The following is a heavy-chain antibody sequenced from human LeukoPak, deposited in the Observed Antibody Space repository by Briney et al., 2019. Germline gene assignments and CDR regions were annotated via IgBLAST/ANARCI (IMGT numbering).Heavy chain of an antibody. CDR3: ARGLGVSGYSSGWYYFDY. V-gene: IGHV1-3*03. CDR2: INAGNGNT. J-gene: IGHJ4*02. CDR1: GYTFTSYA. D-gene: IGHD6-19*01. Sequence: ASVKVSCKASGYTFTSYAMHWVRQDPGQRLEWMGWINAGNGNTKYSQEFQGRVTITRDTSASTAYMELSSLRSEDMAVYYCARGLGVSGYSSGWYYFDYWGQGTLVTVSS.